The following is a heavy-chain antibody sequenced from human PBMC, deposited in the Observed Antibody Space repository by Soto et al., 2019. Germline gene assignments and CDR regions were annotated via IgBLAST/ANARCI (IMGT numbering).Heavy chain of an antibody. V-gene: IGHV1-18*01. CDR2: ISAYDGKT. CDR1: GYTFNTYG. CDR3: ARDPHEFWTSYWFDP. D-gene: IGHD3-3*01. Sequence: RASVKVSCKTSGYTFNTYGINWVRQAPGQGLELMGWISAYDGKTTYAEKFQGRVTMTTDTSTSTAYMELGSLRSDDTAIYYCARDPHEFWTSYWFDPWGQGTPVTVSS. J-gene: IGHJ5*02.